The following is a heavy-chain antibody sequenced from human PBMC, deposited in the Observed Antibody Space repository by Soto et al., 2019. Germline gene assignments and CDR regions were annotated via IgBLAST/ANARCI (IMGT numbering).Heavy chain of an antibody. Sequence: EVHLLESGGGLVQPGGSLRLSCAASGLTFGSYAMSWVRQAPGRGLEWVAVISNTGLTTHYADSVKGRFTISRDNSKRTLYLQMNSLRVDDTAVYFCAKDPLWGQWLEYGYLDQWGQGNLVTVSS. D-gene: IGHD6-19*01. V-gene: IGHV3-23*01. CDR1: GLTFGSYA. J-gene: IGHJ5*02. CDR3: AKDPLWGQWLEYGYLDQ. CDR2: ISNTGLTT.